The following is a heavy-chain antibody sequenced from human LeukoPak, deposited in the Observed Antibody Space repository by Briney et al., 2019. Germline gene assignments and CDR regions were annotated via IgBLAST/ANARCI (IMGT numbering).Heavy chain of an antibody. CDR3: ARESNWAYYFDY. V-gene: IGHV1-18*04. CDR2: SSTYDGNT. CDR1: GYTFTGYY. Sequence: GASVKLTCTASGYTFTGYYMHWVRQAPGQGLEWMGWSSTYDGNTKYAENFRDRVTMTTDTSSSTAYMDLRSLRSDDTAVYFCARESNWAYYFDYWGQGT. D-gene: IGHD1-1*01. J-gene: IGHJ4*02.